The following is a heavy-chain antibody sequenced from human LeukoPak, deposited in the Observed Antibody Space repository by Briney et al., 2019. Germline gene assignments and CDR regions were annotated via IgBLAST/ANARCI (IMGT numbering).Heavy chain of an antibody. V-gene: IGHV3-48*04. Sequence: GGSLRLSCAASGFSFSSYGMHWVRQAPGKGLEWVSYISSSGSTIYYADSVKGRFTISRDNAKNSLYLQMNSLRAEDTAVYYCARDQRVTMVRGVIIYPHQGHMDVWGKGTTVTISS. J-gene: IGHJ6*03. CDR1: GFSFSSYG. CDR3: ARDQRVTMVRGVIIYPHQGHMDV. CDR2: ISSSGSTI. D-gene: IGHD3-10*01.